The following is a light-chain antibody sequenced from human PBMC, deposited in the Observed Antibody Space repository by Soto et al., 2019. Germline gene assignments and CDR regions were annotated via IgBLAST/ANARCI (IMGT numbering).Light chain of an antibody. Sequence: EVVLTQSPGTLSLAPGERAALSCRASQSVSSTYLAWYQQKPGQAPRLLIYGASSRATGIPDRFSGSGSGTDFTLTISSLEPEDLAVYYCQLYGSPPLYTFGQGTKLEI. J-gene: IGKJ2*01. CDR3: QLYGSPPLYT. CDR2: GAS. CDR1: QSVSSTY. V-gene: IGKV3-20*01.